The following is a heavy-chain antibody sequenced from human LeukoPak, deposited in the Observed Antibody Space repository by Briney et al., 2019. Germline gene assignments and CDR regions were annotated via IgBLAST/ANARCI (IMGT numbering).Heavy chain of an antibody. CDR1: GFTFSSYA. V-gene: IGHV3-30-3*01. D-gene: IGHD4-17*01. Sequence: GRSLRLSRAASGFTFSSYAMHWVRQAPGKGLEWVAVISYDGSNKYYADSVKGRFTISRDNSKNTLYLQMNSLRAEDTAVYYCARDPTDYGDYGNGGYWGQGTLVTVSS. CDR3: ARDPTDYGDYGNGGY. J-gene: IGHJ4*02. CDR2: ISYDGSNK.